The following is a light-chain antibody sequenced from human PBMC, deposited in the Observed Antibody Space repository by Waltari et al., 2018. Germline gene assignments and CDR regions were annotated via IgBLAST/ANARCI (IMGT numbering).Light chain of an antibody. CDR1: SSDVGGYNY. CDR2: DVS. CDR3: SSYTTSSTLE. Sequence: QSALTQPASVSGSPGQSITIPCTGTSSDVGGYNYVSWYHQHPGKAPKLMIYDVSNRPSGVSNRFSGSKSGNTASLTISGLQAEDEADYYCSSYTTSSTLEFGGGTKLTVL. J-gene: IGLJ2*01. V-gene: IGLV2-14*03.